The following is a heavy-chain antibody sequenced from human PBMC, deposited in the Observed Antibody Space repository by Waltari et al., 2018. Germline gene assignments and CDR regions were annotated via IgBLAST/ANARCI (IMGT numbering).Heavy chain of an antibody. Sequence: EVQLVQSGAEVKKPGATVKISCKVSGYTFTDYYLHWVQQAPGKGLELMGLIEPEDGETKYADKFQGRVTITADTSTDTAYMELSSLRSEDTAVYYCATEGRYGDYKVDAFDIWGQGTMVTVSS. CDR1: GYTFTDYY. CDR2: IEPEDGET. V-gene: IGHV1-69-2*01. CDR3: ATEGRYGDYKVDAFDI. D-gene: IGHD4-17*01. J-gene: IGHJ3*02.